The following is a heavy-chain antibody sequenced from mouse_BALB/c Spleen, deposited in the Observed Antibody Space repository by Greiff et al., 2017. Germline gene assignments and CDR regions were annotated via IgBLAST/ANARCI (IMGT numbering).Heavy chain of an antibody. D-gene: IGHD6-1*01. V-gene: IGHV1-14*01. CDR3: ARLASYYAMDY. CDR2: INPYNDGT. J-gene: IGHJ4*01. CDR1: GYTFTSYV. Sequence: SGPELVKPGASVKMSCKASGYTFTSYVMHWVKQKPGQGLEWIGYINPYNDGTKYNEKFKGKATLTSDKSSSTAYMELSSLTSEDSAVYYCARLASYYAMDYWGQGTSVTVSS.